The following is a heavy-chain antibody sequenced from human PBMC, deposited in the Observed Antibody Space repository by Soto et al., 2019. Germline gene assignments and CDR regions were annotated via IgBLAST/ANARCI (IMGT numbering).Heavy chain of an antibody. Sequence: QVQLVESGGGVVQPGRSLRLSCAASGFTFSSYGMHWVRQAPGKGLEWVAVIWYDGSNKYYADSVKGRFTISRDNSKNTLYLQMNSLRAEDTAVYYCARDLGRNNFDYWSQGTLVTVSS. J-gene: IGHJ4*02. CDR2: IWYDGSNK. CDR3: ARDLGRNNFDY. CDR1: GFTFSSYG. V-gene: IGHV3-33*01.